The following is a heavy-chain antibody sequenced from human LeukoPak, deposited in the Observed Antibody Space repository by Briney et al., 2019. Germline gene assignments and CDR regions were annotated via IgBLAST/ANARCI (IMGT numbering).Heavy chain of an antibody. CDR2: IYWDDDK. V-gene: IGHV2-5*02. CDR3: AHKKWFGKLELFDY. Sequence: SGPTLVKPTQTLTLTCTFSGFSLSTSGVGVGWIRQPPGKALEWLALIYWDDDKRYSPSLKSRLTITKDTSKNQVVLTMTNMDPVDTATYYCAHKKWFGKLELFDYWGQGTLVTVSS. D-gene: IGHD3-10*01. J-gene: IGHJ4*02. CDR1: GFSLSTSGVG.